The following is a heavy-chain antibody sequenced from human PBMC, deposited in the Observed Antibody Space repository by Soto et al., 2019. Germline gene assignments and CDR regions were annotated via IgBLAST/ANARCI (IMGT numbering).Heavy chain of an antibody. CDR3: VRQTIVRGVSSWFDP. CDR2: VYYNGNT. CDR1: GGSIRSGSNY. Sequence: QLQLQESGPRLVKPSETLSLICSVSGGSIRSGSNYWAWIRQPPGKGLDWIGTVYYNGNTYYNASLKSRVTISGETSKNQFSLKLSSVSAADTAVYYCVRQTIVRGVSSWFDPWGQGTLVTVSS. J-gene: IGHJ5*02. V-gene: IGHV4-39*01. D-gene: IGHD3-10*01.